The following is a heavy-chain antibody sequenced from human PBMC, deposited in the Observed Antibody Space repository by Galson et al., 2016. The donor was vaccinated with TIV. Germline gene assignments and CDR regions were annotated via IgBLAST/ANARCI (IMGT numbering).Heavy chain of an antibody. D-gene: IGHD3-22*01. Sequence: TLSLTCTVSGDPFSSGSFYWSWIRQPAGKGLEWIGRIYTSGSTKYNPSLKSRVSISKDTSKKQFSLKLHSVTAADTAVYYCAREGDYSYDNRAGGYYGGGMDVWGQGTTVTVSS. CDR2: IYTSGST. V-gene: IGHV4-61*02. J-gene: IGHJ6*02. CDR3: AREGDYSYDNRAGGYYGGGMDV. CDR1: GDPFSSGSFY.